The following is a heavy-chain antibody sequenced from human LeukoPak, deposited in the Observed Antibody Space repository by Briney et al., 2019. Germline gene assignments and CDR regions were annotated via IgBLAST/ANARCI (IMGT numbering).Heavy chain of an antibody. CDR3: ARSVLMVYAIFDY. CDR2: INPNSGGT. D-gene: IGHD2-8*01. V-gene: IGHV1-2*02. J-gene: IGHJ4*02. CDR1: GYTFTGYY. Sequence: GASVKVSCKASGYTFTGYYMHWVRQAPGQGLEWMGWINPNSGGTNYAQKFQGRVTMTRDTSISTAYMELSRLRSDDTAVYYCARSVLMVYAIFDYWGQGTLVTVSS.